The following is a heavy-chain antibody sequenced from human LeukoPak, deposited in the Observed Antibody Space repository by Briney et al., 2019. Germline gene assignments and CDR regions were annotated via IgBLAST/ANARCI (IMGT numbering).Heavy chain of an antibody. CDR1: GYSISSGYY. J-gene: IGHJ4*02. CDR3: ARVRGYCSSTICYRYYFDY. CDR2: IYHSGST. Sequence: SETLSLTCTVSGYSISSGYYWGWIRQPPGKGLEWIGTIYHSGSTYYNPSLKSRVAISVDTSKNQFSLKLTSVTAADTAVYYCARVRGYCSSTICYRYYFDYWGQGTLVTVSS. D-gene: IGHD2-2*01. V-gene: IGHV4-38-2*02.